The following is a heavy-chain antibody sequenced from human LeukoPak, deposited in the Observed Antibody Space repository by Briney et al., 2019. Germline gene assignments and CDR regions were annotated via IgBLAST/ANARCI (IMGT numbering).Heavy chain of an antibody. CDR2: IKQDGSEK. V-gene: IGHV3-7*01. D-gene: IGHD6-13*01. Sequence: GGSLRLSCAAAGFTFSNFWMSWVRQAPGKELEWVANIKQDGSEKYYVDSVKGRFTISRGNAKNSLYLQMNSLRAEDTAVYYCARARSSSWYPDAFDIWGQGTMVTVSS. CDR1: GFTFSNFW. CDR3: ARARSSSWYPDAFDI. J-gene: IGHJ3*02.